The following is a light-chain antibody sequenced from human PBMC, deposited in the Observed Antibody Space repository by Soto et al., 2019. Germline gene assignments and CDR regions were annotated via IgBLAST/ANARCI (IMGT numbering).Light chain of an antibody. Sequence: IQLTQSPSYRSSSFGDRVTITCQASQDISNYLNWYQQKPGKAPKLLIYDASNLETGVPSRFSGSGSGTDFTLTISSLQPEDIATYYCQQYDNLTLTFGGGTKVDIK. CDR2: DAS. CDR1: QDISNY. V-gene: IGKV1-33*01. CDR3: QQYDNLTLT. J-gene: IGKJ4*01.